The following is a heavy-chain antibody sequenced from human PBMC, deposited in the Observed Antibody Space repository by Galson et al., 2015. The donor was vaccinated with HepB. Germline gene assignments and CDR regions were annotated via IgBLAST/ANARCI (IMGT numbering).Heavy chain of an antibody. CDR3: ARAIYCTNGVCQDY. CDR1: GYTFTRYY. J-gene: IGHJ4*02. D-gene: IGHD2-8*01. V-gene: IGHV1-46*01. Sequence: SVKVSCKASGYTFTRYYVHWVRQAPGQGLEWMGIINPSGGSTSYAQKFQVRVTMTRDTSTSTVYMEVSSLRSEDTAVYYCARAIYCTNGVCQDYWGQGTLVTVSS. CDR2: INPSGGST.